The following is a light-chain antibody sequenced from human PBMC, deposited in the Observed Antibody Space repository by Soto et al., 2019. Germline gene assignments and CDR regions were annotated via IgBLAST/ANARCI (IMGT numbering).Light chain of an antibody. J-gene: IGKJ4*01. Sequence: EMVWTQSPATLSLSPGERATLSCRAGQRVSSSLAWYQQKPGQAPRLLIYDASNRATGIPARFSGSGSGTDFTLTISSLEPEDFAVYYCQQRSNWPLTFGGGTKVEIK. V-gene: IGKV3-11*01. CDR2: DAS. CDR1: QRVSSS. CDR3: QQRSNWPLT.